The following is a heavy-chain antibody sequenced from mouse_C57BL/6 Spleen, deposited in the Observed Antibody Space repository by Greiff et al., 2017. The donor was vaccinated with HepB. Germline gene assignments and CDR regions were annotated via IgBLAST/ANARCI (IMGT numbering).Heavy chain of an antibody. V-gene: IGHV5-17*01. D-gene: IGHD1-1*01. CDR3: ARDGTWYFDV. CDR2: ISSGSSTI. Sequence: EVQLVESGGGLVKPGGSLKLSCAASGFTFSDYGMHWVRQAPEKGLEWVAYISSGSSTIYYADTVKGRFPISRDNAKNTLFLQMTSLRSEDTAMYYCARDGTWYFDVWGTGTTVTVSS. J-gene: IGHJ1*03. CDR1: GFTFSDYG.